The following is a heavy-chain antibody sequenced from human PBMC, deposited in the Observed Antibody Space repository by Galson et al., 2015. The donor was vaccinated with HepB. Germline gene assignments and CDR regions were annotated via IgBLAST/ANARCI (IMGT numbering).Heavy chain of an antibody. D-gene: IGHD1-26*01. CDR2: ISGSSSSI. CDR1: GFTFSSYS. CDR3: ARDVGDFYYYGMDV. Sequence: SLRLSCAASGFTFSSYSMNWVRQAPGKGLEWVSYISGSSSSIYYADSVKGRFAISRDNAKKSLSLQMNSLRAEDTAEYYCARDVGDFYYYGMDVWGQGTTVTVSS. V-gene: IGHV3-48*04. J-gene: IGHJ6*02.